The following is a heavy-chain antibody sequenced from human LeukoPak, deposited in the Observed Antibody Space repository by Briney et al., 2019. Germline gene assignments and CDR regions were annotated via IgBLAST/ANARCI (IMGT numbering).Heavy chain of an antibody. CDR2: TVSEIDGGTT. Sequence: TGGSLRLSCAASGFTFNYAWMSWVRQVPGKGLEWVGQTVSEIDGGTTDYAAPVKGRFTISRDDSKSTLYLQMNSLKIEDTAVYYCTTLFYYDASDYWGQGTLVTVSS. CDR1: GFTFNYAW. V-gene: IGHV3-15*04. J-gene: IGHJ4*02. D-gene: IGHD3-22*01. CDR3: TTLFYYDASDY.